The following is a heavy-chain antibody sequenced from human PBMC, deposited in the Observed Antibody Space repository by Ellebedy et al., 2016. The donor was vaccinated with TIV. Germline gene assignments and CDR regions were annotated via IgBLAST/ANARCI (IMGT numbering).Heavy chain of an antibody. Sequence: GGSLRLSCTASGFTLNNYWMTWVRQAPGKGLEWVANINEDGTKKHYVDSVRGRFTISRDYAGNSLFLQMNSLGAEDTAVYYCAKDVHTQTWLLGYFDFWGQGTLVTVSS. CDR3: AKDVHTQTWLLGYFDF. J-gene: IGHJ4*02. CDR1: GFTLNNYW. CDR2: INEDGTKK. D-gene: IGHD3-22*01. V-gene: IGHV3-7*01.